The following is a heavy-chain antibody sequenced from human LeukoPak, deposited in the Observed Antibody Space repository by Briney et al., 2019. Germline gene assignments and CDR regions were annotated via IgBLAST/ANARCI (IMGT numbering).Heavy chain of an antibody. CDR2: ISGSGSTI. CDR3: ARPLGPTVTSREPY. CDR1: GFTFSANS. V-gene: IGHV3-48*01. J-gene: IGHJ4*02. Sequence: GGSLRLSCAASGFTFSANSMNWVRQAPGKGLEWVSYISGSGSTIYYADSVRGRFTISRDNAKNSMYLQMNSLRAEDTAVYYCARPLGPTVTSREPYWGQGTLVTVSS. D-gene: IGHD4-11*01.